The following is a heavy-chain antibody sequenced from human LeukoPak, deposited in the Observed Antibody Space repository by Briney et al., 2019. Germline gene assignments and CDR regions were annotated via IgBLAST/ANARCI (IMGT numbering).Heavy chain of an antibody. Sequence: SEALSLTCTVSGGSISRYYWSWIRQPPGKGLEWIGYISYTGSTTYNSSLKSRVTISLDTSKNQFSLKLSSVTAADTAVYYCARGIAAYVDYWGQGTLVTVSS. CDR3: ARGIAAYVDY. D-gene: IGHD6-13*01. V-gene: IGHV4-59*12. J-gene: IGHJ4*02. CDR2: ISYTGST. CDR1: GGSISRYY.